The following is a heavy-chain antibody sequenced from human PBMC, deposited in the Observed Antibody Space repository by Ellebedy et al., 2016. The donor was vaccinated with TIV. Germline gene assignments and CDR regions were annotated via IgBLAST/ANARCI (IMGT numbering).Heavy chain of an antibody. CDR1: GYTFTSYG. CDR2: ISAFKGNT. CDR3: ARSGGDYYYYYGMDV. Sequence: AASVKVSCKASGYTFTSYGISWVRQATGQGVEWMGWISAFKGNTHYAQKLQGRVTMTTDTPTSTAHMELRSLRSDDTAVYYCARSGGDYYYYYGMDVWGQGTTVTVSS. D-gene: IGHD2-21*02. J-gene: IGHJ6*02. V-gene: IGHV1-18*04.